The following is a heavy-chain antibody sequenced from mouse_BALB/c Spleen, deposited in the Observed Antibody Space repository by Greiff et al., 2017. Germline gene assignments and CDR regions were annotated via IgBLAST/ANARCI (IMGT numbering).Heavy chain of an antibody. V-gene: IGHV1-7*01. Sequence: VQLQQSGAELAKPGASVKMSCKASGYTFTSYWMHWVKQRPGQGLEWIGYINPSTGYTEYNQKFKDMATLTADKSSSTAYMQLSSLTSEDSAVYYCARSLYGNSYFDYWGQGTTLTVSS. J-gene: IGHJ2*01. CDR2: INPSTGYT. D-gene: IGHD2-1*01. CDR1: GYTFTSYW. CDR3: ARSLYGNSYFDY.